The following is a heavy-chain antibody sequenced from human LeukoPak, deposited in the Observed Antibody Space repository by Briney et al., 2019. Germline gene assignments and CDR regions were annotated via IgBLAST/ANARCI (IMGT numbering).Heavy chain of an antibody. CDR2: ISGSGGST. CDR1: GFIFSNYN. Sequence: PGGSLRLSCAASGFIFSNYNMNWVRQAPGKGLEWVSAISGSGGSTYYADSVKGRFTISRDNSKNTLYLQMNSLRADDTAAYYCAKRSHVVAATDYCYYMDVWGKGTTVTVSS. V-gene: IGHV3-23*01. J-gene: IGHJ6*03. D-gene: IGHD2-15*01. CDR3: AKRSHVVAATDYCYYMDV.